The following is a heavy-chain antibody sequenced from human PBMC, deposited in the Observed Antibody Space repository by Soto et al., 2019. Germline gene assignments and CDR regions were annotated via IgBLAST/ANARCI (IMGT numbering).Heavy chain of an antibody. CDR1: GFTISSYT. CDR3: ARDKIYGSGTSDGMDV. J-gene: IGHJ6*02. D-gene: IGHD3-10*01. V-gene: IGHV3-74*01. Sequence: PGGSLRLSCAASGFTISSYTMTWVRQASGKGLVWVSRINSDGSSTSYADSVKGRFTISRDNAKNTLYLQMNSLRAEDTAVYYCARDKIYGSGTSDGMDVWGQGTTVTVSS. CDR2: INSDGSST.